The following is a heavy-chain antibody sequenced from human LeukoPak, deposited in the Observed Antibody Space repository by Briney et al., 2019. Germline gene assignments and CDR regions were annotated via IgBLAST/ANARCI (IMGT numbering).Heavy chain of an antibody. Sequence: ASVKVSCKASGYTFTGYYMHWVRRAPGQGLEWMGWINPKSGGTSYAQKFQGRVTMTRDTSTSTVYMELSSLRSEDPAVYYCARLVRGILTGYYFDYWGQGTLVTVSS. D-gene: IGHD3-9*01. J-gene: IGHJ4*02. CDR3: ARLVRGILTGYYFDY. V-gene: IGHV1-2*02. CDR1: GYTFTGYY. CDR2: INPKSGGT.